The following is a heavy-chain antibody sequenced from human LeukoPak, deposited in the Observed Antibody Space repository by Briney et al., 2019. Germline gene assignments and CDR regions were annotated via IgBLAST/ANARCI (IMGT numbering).Heavy chain of an antibody. V-gene: IGHV3-7*01. CDR1: GFTFSSYW. Sequence: GGSLRLSCAASGFTFSSYWMSWVRQAPGKGLEWVANIKQDGSEKYYVDSVKGRSTISRDNSKNTLYLQMNSLRAEDTAVYYCAKDEVAYCGGDCYSHYWGQGTLVTVSS. CDR2: IKQDGSEK. J-gene: IGHJ4*02. D-gene: IGHD2-21*02. CDR3: AKDEVAYCGGDCYSHY.